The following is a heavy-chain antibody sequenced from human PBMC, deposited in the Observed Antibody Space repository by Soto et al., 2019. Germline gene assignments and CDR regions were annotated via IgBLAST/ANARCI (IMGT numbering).Heavy chain of an antibody. Sequence: GASVKVSCKASGGTFSSYTVSWLRQIPGQGLEWMGGIIPIFGTANYAQKFQGRVTITADESTSTAYMELSSLRSEDTAVYYCARAGGGYCSGGSCYAWIFWGQGTLVTVSS. CDR3: ARAGGGYCSGGSCYAWIF. D-gene: IGHD2-15*01. CDR1: GGTFSSYT. J-gene: IGHJ4*02. V-gene: IGHV1-69*13. CDR2: IIPIFGTA.